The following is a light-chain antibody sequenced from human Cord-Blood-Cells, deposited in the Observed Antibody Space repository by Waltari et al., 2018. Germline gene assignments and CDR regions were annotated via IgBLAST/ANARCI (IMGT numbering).Light chain of an antibody. CDR3: QQYGSSPYT. J-gene: IGKJ2*01. V-gene: IGKV3-20*01. CDR1: KSVSRSY. Sequence: IVLTQSPGTLSLSPGARATLSCRASKSVSRSYLAWYQQKPGQAPRLLIYGASSRATGIPDRFSGSGSGTDFTLTISRLEPEDFAVYYCQQYGSSPYTFGQGTKLEIK. CDR2: GAS.